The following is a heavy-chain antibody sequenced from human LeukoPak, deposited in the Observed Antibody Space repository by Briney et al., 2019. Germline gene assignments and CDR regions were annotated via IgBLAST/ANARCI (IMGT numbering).Heavy chain of an antibody. CDR3: ARDRYYYDSSARYFDY. J-gene: IGHJ4*02. D-gene: IGHD3-22*01. V-gene: IGHV4-59*12. Sequence: SETLSLTCSVSGGSISSYYWNFIRQPPGKGLEWIGNIYYSGSTNYNPSLKSRVTISVDTSKNQSSLKLSSVTAADTAVYYCARDRYYYDSSARYFDYWGQGTLVTVSS. CDR2: IYYSGST. CDR1: GGSISSYY.